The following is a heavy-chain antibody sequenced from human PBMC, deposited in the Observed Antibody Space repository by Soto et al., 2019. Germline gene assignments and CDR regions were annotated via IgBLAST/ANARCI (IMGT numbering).Heavy chain of an antibody. V-gene: IGHV3-23*01. D-gene: IGHD4-17*01. CDR2: ISGSGGST. CDR1: GFTFSSYA. CDR3: AKGRTQGYGDYDDYFDY. J-gene: IGHJ4*02. Sequence: EVQLLESGGGLVQPGGSLRLSCAASGFTFSSYAMSWVRQAPGKGLEWVSAISGSGGSTYYADSVKGRFTISRDNSKNTLYLQMNSLRAEDTGVYYCAKGRTQGYGDYDDYFDYWGQGTLVTVSS.